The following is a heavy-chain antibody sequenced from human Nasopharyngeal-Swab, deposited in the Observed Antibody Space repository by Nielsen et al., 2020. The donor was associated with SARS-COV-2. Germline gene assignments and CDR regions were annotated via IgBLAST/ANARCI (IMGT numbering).Heavy chain of an antibody. CDR2: IYYSGST. CDR1: GGSISSGDYY. J-gene: IGHJ6*03. Sequence: SETLSLTCTVSGGSISSGDYYWSWIRQPPGKGLEWIGYIYYSGSTYYNPSTKSRVTITVDTSKNQFSLKLSSVTAADTAVYYCAREGDGGSGSYLGYYYYYYMDVWGKGTTVTVSS. D-gene: IGHD3-10*01. V-gene: IGHV4-30-4*01. CDR3: AREGDGGSGSYLGYYYYYYMDV.